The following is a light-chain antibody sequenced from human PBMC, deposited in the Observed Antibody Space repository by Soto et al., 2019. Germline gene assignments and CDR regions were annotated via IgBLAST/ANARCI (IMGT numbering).Light chain of an antibody. Sequence: EIVMTQSPDTLSVSPGERATLSCRASQSVSSNLAWYQQKPGQAPRLLIYGASTRATGIPARFSGSGSGTDFTPTISSLQSEDFAVYNCQHYNNWPYTFGQGTKLEIK. CDR2: GAS. CDR1: QSVSSN. V-gene: IGKV3-15*01. CDR3: QHYNNWPYT. J-gene: IGKJ2*01.